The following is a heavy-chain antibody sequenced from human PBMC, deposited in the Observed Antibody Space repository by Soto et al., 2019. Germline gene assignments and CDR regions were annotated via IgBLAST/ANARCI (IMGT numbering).Heavy chain of an antibody. J-gene: IGHJ6*02. CDR2: IYYSGST. V-gene: IGHV4-31*03. CDR3: AREGGGIAAAGSYYYYYGMDV. D-gene: IGHD6-13*01. Sequence: QVQLQESGPGLVKPSQTLSLTCTVSGGSISSGGYYWSWIRQHPGKGLEWIGYIYYSGSTYYNPSLKSRVTISVDTSKNQFSLKLSSVTAADTAVYYCAREGGGIAAAGSYYYYYGMDVWGQGTTVTVSS. CDR1: GGSISSGGYY.